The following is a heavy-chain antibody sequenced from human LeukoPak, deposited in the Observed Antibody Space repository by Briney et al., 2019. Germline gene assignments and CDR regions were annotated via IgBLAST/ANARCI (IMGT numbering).Heavy chain of an antibody. CDR1: GYTFTGYY. CDR3: ARDVTDYSNKRAPWGLWYY. D-gene: IGHD4-11*01. Sequence: ASVKVSCKASGYTFTGYYMHWVRQAPGQGLEWMGWINPNSGGTNYAQKFQGRVTMTRDTSISTAYMELSRLRSDDTAVYYCARDVTDYSNKRAPWGLWYYWGQGTLVTVSS. V-gene: IGHV1-2*02. J-gene: IGHJ4*02. CDR2: INPNSGGT.